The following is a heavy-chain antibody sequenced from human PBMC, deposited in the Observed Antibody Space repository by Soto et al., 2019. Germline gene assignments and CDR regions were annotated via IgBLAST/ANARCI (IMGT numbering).Heavy chain of an antibody. CDR3: AKDMGWLRSAGGICDY. J-gene: IGHJ4*02. D-gene: IGHD5-12*01. Sequence: EVQLVESGGGLVQPGRSLRLSCAASGFTFDDYAMHWVRQAPGKGLEWVSGISWNSGSIGYADSVKGRFTISRDNAKNSLYLQMNSLRAEDTALYYCAKDMGWLRSAGGICDYWGQVTLVTVSS. CDR2: ISWNSGSI. CDR1: GFTFDDYA. V-gene: IGHV3-9*01.